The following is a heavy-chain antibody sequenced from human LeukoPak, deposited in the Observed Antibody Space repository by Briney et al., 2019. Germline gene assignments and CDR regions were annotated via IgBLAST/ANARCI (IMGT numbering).Heavy chain of an antibody. CDR2: INHSGST. J-gene: IGHJ4*02. CDR3: ARGQGGSSWYYFDY. V-gene: IGHV4-34*01. CDR1: GGSFSGYY. Sequence: SETLSLTCAVYGGSFSGYYWSWIRQPPGKGLEWIGEINHSGSTNYNPSLKSRVTISVDTSKNQFSLKLSSVTAADTAVYYCARGQGGSSWYYFDYWGQGTLVTASS. D-gene: IGHD6-13*01.